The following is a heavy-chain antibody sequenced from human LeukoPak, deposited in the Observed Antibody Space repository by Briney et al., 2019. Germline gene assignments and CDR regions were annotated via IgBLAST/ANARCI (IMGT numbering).Heavy chain of an antibody. CDR2: INDYSGNT. Sequence: PSETLSLTCGVFGGSFTDYFWTWIRQSPGKGLEWIGEINDYSGNTNYNPSLNSRVSISLEKSKNQFSLELRSVTAADTAVYYCARGRIAKIVVVHSFQYGMDVWGQGTTVTVSS. J-gene: IGHJ6*02. V-gene: IGHV4-34*01. D-gene: IGHD3-22*01. CDR3: ARGRIAKIVVVHSFQYGMDV. CDR1: GGSFTDYF.